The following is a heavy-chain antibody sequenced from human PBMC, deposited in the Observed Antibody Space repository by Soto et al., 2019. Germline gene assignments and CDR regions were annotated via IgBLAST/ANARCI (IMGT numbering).Heavy chain of an antibody. Sequence: SETLSLTCAVYGGSFSGYYWSWIRQPPGKGLEWIGEINQSGATNYDPSLKSRVSISVDTSKNQFSLKLSSVTAADTAVYYCARRGRVRGAIRTFPMDVWGQGTMVTVSS. CDR2: INQSGAT. D-gene: IGHD3-10*01. CDR3: ARRGRVRGAIRTFPMDV. J-gene: IGHJ6*02. V-gene: IGHV4-34*01. CDR1: GGSFSGYY.